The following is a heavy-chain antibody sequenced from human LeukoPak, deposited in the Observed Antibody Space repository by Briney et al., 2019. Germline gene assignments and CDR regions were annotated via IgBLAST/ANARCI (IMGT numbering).Heavy chain of an antibody. CDR2: INPNSGGT. J-gene: IGHJ4*02. Sequence: ASVKVSCKASGYTFTGYYMHWVRQAPGQGLEWMGRINPNSGGTNYAQKFQGSVTMTRDTSISTAYMELSRLRSDDTAVYYCARFVVVVPAAFFDYWGQGTLVTVSS. CDR1: GYTFTGYY. V-gene: IGHV1-2*06. D-gene: IGHD2-2*01. CDR3: ARFVVVVPAAFFDY.